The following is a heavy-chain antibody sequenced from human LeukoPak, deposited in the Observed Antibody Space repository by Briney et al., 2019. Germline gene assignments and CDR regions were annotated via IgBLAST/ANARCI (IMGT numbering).Heavy chain of an antibody. D-gene: IGHD2-2*03. V-gene: IGHV1-18*01. J-gene: IGHJ4*02. CDR3: ASGYCSSTSCYGDLFDY. Sequence: GASVKVSCKASGYTFTSYGISWVRQAPGQGLEWMGWISAYNGNTNYAQKLQGRVTMTTDTSTSTAYMELRSLRSDDTAVYYCASGYCSSTSCYGDLFDYWGQGTLVTVPS. CDR2: ISAYNGNT. CDR1: GYTFTSYG.